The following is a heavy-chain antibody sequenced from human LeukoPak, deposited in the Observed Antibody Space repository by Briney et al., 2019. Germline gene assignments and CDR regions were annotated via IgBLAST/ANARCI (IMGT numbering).Heavy chain of an antibody. Sequence: GGSLRLSCAASGFTFSSYGMHWVRQAPGKGLEWVSSISSSSSYIYYADSVKGRFTISRDNAKNSLYLQMNSLRAEDTAVYYCARAGCSGGSCYSRLPNWFDPWGQGTLVTVSS. CDR1: GFTFSSYG. D-gene: IGHD2-15*01. V-gene: IGHV3-21*01. CDR3: ARAGCSGGSCYSRLPNWFDP. CDR2: ISSSSSYI. J-gene: IGHJ5*02.